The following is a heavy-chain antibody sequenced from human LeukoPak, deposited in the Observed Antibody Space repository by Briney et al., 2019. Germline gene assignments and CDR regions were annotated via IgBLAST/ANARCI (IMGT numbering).Heavy chain of an antibody. J-gene: IGHJ4*02. D-gene: IGHD3-10*01. CDR3: ARDGKGDYGSGSFDY. CDR2: IYYSGST. CDR1: GGSISSSSYY. V-gene: IGHV4-39*07. Sequence: PSETLSLTCTVSGGSISSSSYYWGWIRQPPGKGLEWIGSIYYSGSTYYNPSLKSRVTMSVDTSKNQFSLKLSSVTAADTAIYYCARDGKGDYGSGSFDYWGQGTLVTVSS.